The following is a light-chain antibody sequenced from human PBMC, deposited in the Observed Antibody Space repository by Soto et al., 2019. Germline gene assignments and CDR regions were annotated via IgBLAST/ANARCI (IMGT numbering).Light chain of an antibody. J-gene: IGLJ1*01. CDR3: CSYAGSYTYV. V-gene: IGLV2-11*01. CDR1: SSDVGDYDY. CDR2: DVS. Sequence: QSVLTQPRSVSGSPGQSVTISCTGTSSDVGDYDYVSWYQQNPGKAPKLMIYDVSKRPSGVPDRFSGSKSGNTASLTISGLQAEAEADYYCCSYAGSYTYVFGTGTKVTVL.